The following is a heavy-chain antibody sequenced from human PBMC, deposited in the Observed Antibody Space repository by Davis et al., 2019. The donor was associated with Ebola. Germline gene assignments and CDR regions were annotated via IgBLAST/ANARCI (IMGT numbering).Heavy chain of an antibody. J-gene: IGHJ4*01. Sequence: ASVKVSCKASGFTFIDYYMHWVRQAPGQGLEWMGWINPNNGGTNYAQQFQGRVTMTRDTSINTAYMELSRLRSDDTAVYYCVRYYYGSSGYFDSWGHGTLVTVSS. D-gene: IGHD3-22*01. V-gene: IGHV1-2*02. CDR1: GFTFIDYY. CDR3: VRYYYGSSGYFDS. CDR2: INPNNGGT.